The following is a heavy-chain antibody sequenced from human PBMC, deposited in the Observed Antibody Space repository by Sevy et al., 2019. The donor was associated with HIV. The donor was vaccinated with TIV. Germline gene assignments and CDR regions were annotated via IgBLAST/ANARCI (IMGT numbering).Heavy chain of an antibody. D-gene: IGHD1-26*01. V-gene: IGHV3-72*01. J-gene: IGHJ4*02. CDR3: ARAAGAKGGDY. CDR1: GFTFSDHS. Sequence: GRSLRLSCAVSGFTFSDHSMDWVRQAPGKGLEWVARIRSKTNNYYTDYAASVKGRFSISRDDSKNSLYLQMNSLKTEDTAVYYCARAAGAKGGDYWGQGTLVTVSS. CDR2: IRSKTNNYYT.